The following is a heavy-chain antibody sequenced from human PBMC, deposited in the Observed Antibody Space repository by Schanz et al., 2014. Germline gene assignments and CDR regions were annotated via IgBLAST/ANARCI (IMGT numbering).Heavy chain of an antibody. J-gene: IGHJ3*01. CDR2: MNPNSGNT. CDR1: GYTFTSYD. Sequence: QGQLVQSGAEVKKPGASVKVSCKASGYTFTSYDINWVRQAPGQGLEWMGWMNPNSGNTGYAQKFQGRVTMTRHTSISTAYMELSGLRSGDTAVYYCATNSPFRMVRGSNAFDAWGQGTMVTVSS. V-gene: IGHV1-8*02. D-gene: IGHD3-10*01. CDR3: ATNSPFRMVRGSNAFDA.